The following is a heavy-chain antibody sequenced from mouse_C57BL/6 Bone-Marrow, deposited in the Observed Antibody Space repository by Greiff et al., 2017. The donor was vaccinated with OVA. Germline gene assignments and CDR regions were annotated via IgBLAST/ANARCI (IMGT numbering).Heavy chain of an antibody. Sequence: VKLMESGAELAKPGASVKLSCKASGYTFTSYWMHWVKQRPGQGLEWIGYINPCSGYTKYNQKFKDKATLTADKSSSTAYMQLSSLTSEDSAVYFCAIITTVVARYFDVWGTGTTVTVSS. CDR2: INPCSGYT. J-gene: IGHJ1*03. CDR3: AIITTVVARYFDV. D-gene: IGHD1-1*01. V-gene: IGHV1-7*01. CDR1: GYTFTSYW.